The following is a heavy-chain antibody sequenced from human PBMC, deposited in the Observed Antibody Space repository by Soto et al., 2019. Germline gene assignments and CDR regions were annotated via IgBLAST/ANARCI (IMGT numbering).Heavy chain of an antibody. CDR1: GGTFNNFA. CDR3: ATATISPVSATLYHYGMDV. CDR2: MMPVFHTT. J-gene: IGHJ6*02. V-gene: IGHV1-69*01. D-gene: IGHD6-25*01. Sequence: QVQLVQSGAEVKKPGSSVKVSCQASGGTFNNFAFTWVRQAPGQGLEWLGGMMPVFHTTNIAQTFQDRITVTAEDVTNTVYMEMTSLRYVVTAVDYCATATISPVSATLYHYGMDVSCQGTTVTVSS.